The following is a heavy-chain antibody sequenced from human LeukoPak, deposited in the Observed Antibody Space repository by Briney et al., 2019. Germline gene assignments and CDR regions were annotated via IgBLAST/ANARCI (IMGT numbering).Heavy chain of an antibody. CDR1: GFTFSSYA. V-gene: IGHV3-23*01. D-gene: IGHD2-15*01. J-gene: IGHJ6*02. CDR2: ISGSGGST. Sequence: PGGSLRLSCAASGFTFSSYAMSWVRQAPGKGLEWVSAISGSGGSTSYADSVKGRFTISRDNSKNTLYLQMNSLRAEDTAVYYCAKGRGTDLVVVVAATPYYYYGMDAWGQGTTVTVSS. CDR3: AKGRGTDLVVVVAATPYYYYGMDA.